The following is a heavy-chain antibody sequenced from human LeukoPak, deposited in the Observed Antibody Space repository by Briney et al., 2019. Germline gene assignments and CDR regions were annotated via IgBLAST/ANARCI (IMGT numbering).Heavy chain of an antibody. V-gene: IGHV4-38-2*02. D-gene: IGHD6-13*01. J-gene: IGHJ3*02. CDR2: IYHSGST. Sequence: PETLSLTCTVSGYSISSGYYWGWIRQPPGKGLEWIGSIYHSGSTYYNPSLKSRVTISVDTSKNQFSLKLSSVTAADTAVYYCARGMAAAATIWGQGTMVTVSS. CDR1: GYSISSGYY. CDR3: ARGMAAAATI.